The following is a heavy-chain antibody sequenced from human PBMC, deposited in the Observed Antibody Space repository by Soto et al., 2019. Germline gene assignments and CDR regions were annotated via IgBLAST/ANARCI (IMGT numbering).Heavy chain of an antibody. J-gene: IGHJ6*02. CDR2: IYYSGST. V-gene: IGHV4-59*01. CDR3: AICKAVPHYYGMDV. Sequence: PSETLSLTCSVSGYSSSSYFWSWVRQPPGKGLEWIASIYYSGSTNYNPSLKSRVTASVDTSKNEISLRLSSVTAADTAVYYCAICKAVPHYYGMDVWGPGTTVTVSS. CDR1: GYSSSSYF. D-gene: IGHD6-19*01.